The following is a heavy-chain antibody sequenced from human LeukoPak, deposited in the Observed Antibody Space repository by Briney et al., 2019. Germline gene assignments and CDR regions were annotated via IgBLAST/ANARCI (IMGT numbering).Heavy chain of an antibody. J-gene: IGHJ5*02. Sequence: ASVKVSCKASGYTFTSYYMHWVRQAPGQGLEWMGIINPSGGSTSYAQKFQGRVTMTRDTSTSTVYMELSSLRSEDTAVYYCARTGGIAARVGWFDPWGQGTLVTVSS. CDR2: INPSGGST. D-gene: IGHD6-6*01. CDR3: ARTGGIAARVGWFDP. CDR1: GYTFTSYY. V-gene: IGHV1-46*01.